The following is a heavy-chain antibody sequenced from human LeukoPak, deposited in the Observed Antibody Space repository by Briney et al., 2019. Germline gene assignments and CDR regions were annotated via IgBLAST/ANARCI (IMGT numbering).Heavy chain of an antibody. V-gene: IGHV1-46*01. CDR2: INPSGGST. Sequence: GASVKVSCKASGYTFTGYYMHWVRQAPGQGLEWMGVINPSGGSTSYAQKFQGRVTMTRDTSTSTVYMELSSLRSEDTAVYYCARARPGGRSSGLRANWFDPWGQGTLVTVSS. J-gene: IGHJ5*02. D-gene: IGHD6-19*01. CDR3: ARARPGGRSSGLRANWFDP. CDR1: GYTFTGYY.